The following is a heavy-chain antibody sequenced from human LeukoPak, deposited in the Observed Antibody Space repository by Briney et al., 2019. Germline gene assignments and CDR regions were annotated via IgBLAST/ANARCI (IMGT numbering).Heavy chain of an antibody. CDR3: ARGGAAAGAFDY. CDR1: GGSISIYY. Sequence: SETLSLTCTVSGGSISIYYWNWIRQPAGKGLEWIGRIYSSGSTNYNPSLKSRVTLSVDTSKNQFSLKLSSVTAADTAVYYCARGGAAAGAFDYWGQGTLVPVSS. D-gene: IGHD6-13*01. J-gene: IGHJ4*02. V-gene: IGHV4-4*07. CDR2: IYSSGST.